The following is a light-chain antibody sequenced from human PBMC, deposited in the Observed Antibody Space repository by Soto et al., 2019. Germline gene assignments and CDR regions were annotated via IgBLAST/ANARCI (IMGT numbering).Light chain of an antibody. CDR1: QSVSGSS. J-gene: IGKJ4*01. CDR3: QQYGISPLT. V-gene: IGKV3-20*01. CDR2: GAS. Sequence: EIVLTQSPGTLSLSPGERATLSCRASQSVSGSSLAWYQQKPGQAPRLLIYGASTRATGIPDRFSGSGSGTEFTLTISSLEPEDFAVYYCQQYGISPLTFGGGTKVDI.